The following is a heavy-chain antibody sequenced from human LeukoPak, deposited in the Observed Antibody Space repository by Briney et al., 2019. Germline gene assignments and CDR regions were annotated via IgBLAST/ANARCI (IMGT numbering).Heavy chain of an antibody. CDR1: GGSFSGYY. Sequence: SETMSLTCAVYGGSFSGYYWSWIRQPPGKGLEWIGEINHSGSTNYNPSLKRRVTISVDTSKNQFSLKLSSVNAADTAVYYCARAGPQSYYGSGSSWPFDYWGQGTLVTVSS. D-gene: IGHD3-10*01. V-gene: IGHV4-34*01. CDR2: INHSGST. J-gene: IGHJ4*02. CDR3: ARAGPQSYYGSGSSWPFDY.